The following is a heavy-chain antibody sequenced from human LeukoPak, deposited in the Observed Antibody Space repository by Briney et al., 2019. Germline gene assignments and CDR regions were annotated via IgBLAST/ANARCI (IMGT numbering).Heavy chain of an antibody. CDR2: IYYTGTT. Sequence: SETLSLTCTVSGGSVSGYYWNWVRQPPGKGLEWIGYIYYTGTTSYNPSLKSRVTISVDTSKNQFSLKLSSVTAADTAVYYCARGVYIAAAQYGYWGQGTLVTVSS. V-gene: IGHV4-59*02. D-gene: IGHD6-13*01. CDR3: ARGVYIAAAQYGY. J-gene: IGHJ4*02. CDR1: GGSVSGYY.